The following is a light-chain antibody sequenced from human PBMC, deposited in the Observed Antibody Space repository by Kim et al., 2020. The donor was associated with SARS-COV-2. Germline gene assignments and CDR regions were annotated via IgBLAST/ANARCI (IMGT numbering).Light chain of an antibody. J-gene: IGLJ7*01. Sequence: QSVLTQPPSASGTPGQRVTISCSGSSSNIGDNYIYWYQQFPGTAPKLLIYGTNQRPSGVPDRFSGSKSGTSASLAISGLRSEDEAAYYCASWDDSLIGPVFGGGTQLTVL. V-gene: IGLV1-47*01. CDR2: GTN. CDR3: ASWDDSLIGPV. CDR1: SSNIGDNY.